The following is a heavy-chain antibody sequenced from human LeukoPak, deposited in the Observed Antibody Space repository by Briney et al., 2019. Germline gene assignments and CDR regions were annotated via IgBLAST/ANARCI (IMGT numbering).Heavy chain of an antibody. CDR3: ARDALPDYDSSGYLRPPKYDFDY. CDR1: GFTFSSYW. D-gene: IGHD3-22*01. J-gene: IGHJ4*02. Sequence: PGGSLRLSCAASGFTFSSYWMSWVRQAPGKGLEWVANIKQDGGEKYYVDSVKGRFTISRDNAKNSLYLQMNSLRAEDTAVYYCARDALPDYDSSGYLRPPKYDFDYWGQGTLVTVSS. CDR2: IKQDGGEK. V-gene: IGHV3-7*01.